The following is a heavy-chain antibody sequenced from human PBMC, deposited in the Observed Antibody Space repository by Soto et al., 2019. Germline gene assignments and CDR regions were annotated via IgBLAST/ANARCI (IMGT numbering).Heavy chain of an antibody. D-gene: IGHD2-2*01. CDR2: IKQDGSEK. CDR1: GFTFSSYW. Sequence: GGSLRLSCAASGFTFSSYWMSWVRQAPGKGLEWVANIKQDGSEKYYVDSVKGRFTISRDNAKNSLYLQMNSLRAEDTAVYYCARGRYCSSTSCYARSYYYYYMDVWGKGTTVTVSS. J-gene: IGHJ6*03. CDR3: ARGRYCSSTSCYARSYYYYYMDV. V-gene: IGHV3-7*01.